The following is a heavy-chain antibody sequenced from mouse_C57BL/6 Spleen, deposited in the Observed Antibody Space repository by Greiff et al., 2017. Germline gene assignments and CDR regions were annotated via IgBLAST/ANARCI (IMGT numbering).Heavy chain of an antibody. CDR3: ARIYYDYVGAMDY. Sequence: VQRVESGPGLVAPSQSLSITCTVSGFSLTSYGVDWVRQSPGKGLEWLGVIWGVGSTNYNSALKSRLSISKDNSKSQVFLKMNSLQTDDTAMYYCARIYYDYVGAMDYWGQGTSVTVSS. J-gene: IGHJ4*01. CDR2: IWGVGST. CDR1: GFSLTSYG. V-gene: IGHV2-6*01. D-gene: IGHD2-4*01.